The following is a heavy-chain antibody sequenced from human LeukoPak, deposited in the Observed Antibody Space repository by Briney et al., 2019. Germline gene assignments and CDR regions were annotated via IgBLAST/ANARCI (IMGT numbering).Heavy chain of an antibody. CDR1: GGTFSSYA. CDR2: IIPIFGTA. V-gene: IGHV1-69*13. D-gene: IGHD2-15*01. CDR3: ASRAHCSGGSCYNWFDP. Sequence: ASVKVSCKASGGTFSSYAISWVRQAPGQGLEWMGGIIPIFGTASYAQKFQGRVTITADESTSTAYMELSSLRSEDTAVYYCASRAHCSGGSCYNWFDPWGQGTLVTVSS. J-gene: IGHJ5*02.